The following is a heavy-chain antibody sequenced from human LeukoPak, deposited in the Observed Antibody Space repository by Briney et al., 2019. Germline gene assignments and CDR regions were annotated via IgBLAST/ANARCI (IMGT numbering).Heavy chain of an antibody. CDR1: GGSISSYY. Sequence: SSETLSLTCTVSGGSISSYYWSWIRQPPGKVLEWIGYIYYSGSTNYNPSLKSRVTISVDTSKNQFSLKLSSVTAADTAVYYCAKDYATGPPSYYRGYWGQGTLVTVSS. J-gene: IGHJ4*02. CDR3: AKDYATGPPSYYRGY. D-gene: IGHD3-10*01. CDR2: IYYSGST. V-gene: IGHV4-59*12.